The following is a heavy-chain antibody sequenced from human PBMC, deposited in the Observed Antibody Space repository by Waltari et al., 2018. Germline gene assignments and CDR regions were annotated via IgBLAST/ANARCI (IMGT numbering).Heavy chain of an antibody. CDR3: ARDEGFGEFGH. CDR2: IYYSGST. V-gene: IGHV4-59*01. CDR1: GGSISSYY. J-gene: IGHJ1*01. D-gene: IGHD3-10*01. Sequence: QVQLQESGPGLVKPSETLSLTCTVSGGSISSYYWSWIRQPPGKGLEWIGYIYYSGSTNYTPSLKSRVTISVDTSKNQFSLKLSSVTAADTAVYYCARDEGFGEFGHWGQGTLVTVSS.